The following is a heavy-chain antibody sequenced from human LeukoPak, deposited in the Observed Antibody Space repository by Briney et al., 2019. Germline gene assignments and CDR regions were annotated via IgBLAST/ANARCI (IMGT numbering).Heavy chain of an antibody. V-gene: IGHV3-48*01. J-gene: IGHJ4*02. Sequence: GGSLRLSCAASGFTVSNYNMNWVRQAPGKGLEWVSYISRRSISYFADSVKGRFTISKDNAKNSLPLQMNSLRTEDTAVYYCTTDSLSTKTAGGNSWGQETLVIVSS. CDR3: TTDSLSTKTAGGNS. D-gene: IGHD5/OR15-5a*01. CDR2: ISRRSIS. CDR1: GFTVSNYN.